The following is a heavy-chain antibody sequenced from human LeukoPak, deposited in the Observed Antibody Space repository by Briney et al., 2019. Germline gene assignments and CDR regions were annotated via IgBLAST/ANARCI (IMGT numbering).Heavy chain of an antibody. Sequence: GESLKISCKGSGYSFINDWIGWVRQMPGKDLEWRGIIYPGDSDTRYSPSFQGQVTISADKSISTDYLQWRSLEASANAMYYCARRGCNGGSCYGYWGQGTLVTVSS. CDR3: ARRGCNGGSCYGY. V-gene: IGHV5-51*01. J-gene: IGHJ4*02. CDR2: IYPGDSDT. CDR1: GYSFINDW. D-gene: IGHD2-15*01.